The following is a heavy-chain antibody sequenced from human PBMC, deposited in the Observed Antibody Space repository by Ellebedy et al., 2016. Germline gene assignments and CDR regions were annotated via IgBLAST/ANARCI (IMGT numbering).Heavy chain of an antibody. CDR2: INHSGST. D-gene: IGHD6-13*01. CDR1: GGSVSSDY. CDR3: ARWGGWQQLVIVGYYYYGMDV. V-gene: IGHV4-34*01. Sequence: SETLSLTCNVSGGSVSSDYWSWIRQPPGKGLEWIGEINHSGSTNYNPSLKSRVTISVDTSKNQFSLKLSSVTAADTAVYYCARWGGWQQLVIVGYYYYGMDVWGQGTTVTVSS. J-gene: IGHJ6*02.